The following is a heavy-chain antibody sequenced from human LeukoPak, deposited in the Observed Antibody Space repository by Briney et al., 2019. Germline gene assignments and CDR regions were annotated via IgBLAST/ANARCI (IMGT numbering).Heavy chain of an antibody. V-gene: IGHV3-30*04. CDR2: ISYDGSYQ. Sequence: PGGSLRLSCAVSGFTFSAYGMHWVRQAPGKGLEWVAVISYDGSYQAYADSVKGRFTVSRDSSKNTLYLQLNSLRPEDTGLYYCARERRRDGYNYKDYWGRGTQVSVSS. CDR1: GFTFSAYG. CDR3: ARERRRDGYNYKDY. D-gene: IGHD5-24*01. J-gene: IGHJ4*02.